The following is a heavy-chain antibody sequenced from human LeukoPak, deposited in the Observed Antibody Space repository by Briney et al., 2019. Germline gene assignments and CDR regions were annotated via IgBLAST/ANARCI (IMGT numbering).Heavy chain of an antibody. V-gene: IGHV3-23*01. J-gene: IGHJ4*02. Sequence: GGSLRLSCAASGFTFSSYAMSWVRQAPGKGLNWVTGISGNGGTTYYADSVKGRFTISRDNSKNMVHLQMNSLRAEDTAVYYCARGDYSDSSGYAPLFDYWGRGTLVTVSS. CDR2: ISGNGGTT. D-gene: IGHD3-22*01. CDR1: GFTFSSYA. CDR3: ARGDYSDSSGYAPLFDY.